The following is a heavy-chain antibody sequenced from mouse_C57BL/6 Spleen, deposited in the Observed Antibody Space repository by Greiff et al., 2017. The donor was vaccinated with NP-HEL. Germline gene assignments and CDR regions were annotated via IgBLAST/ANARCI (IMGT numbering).Heavy chain of an antibody. Sequence: DVMLVESGGDLVKPGGSLKLSCAASGFTFSSYGMSWVRQTPDKRLEWVATISSGGSYTYYPDSVKGRFTISRDNAKNTLYLQMSSLKSEDTAMYYCASRTPYYFDYWGQGTTLTVSS. J-gene: IGHJ2*01. CDR3: ASRTPYYFDY. CDR2: ISSGGSYT. V-gene: IGHV5-6*02. CDR1: GFTFSSYG.